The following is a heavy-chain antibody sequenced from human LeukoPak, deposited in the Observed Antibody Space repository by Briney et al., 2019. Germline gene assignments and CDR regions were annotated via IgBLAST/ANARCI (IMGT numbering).Heavy chain of an antibody. CDR2: INPNSGGT. J-gene: IGHJ4*02. D-gene: IGHD4-17*01. V-gene: IGHV1-2*02. CDR3: ARLDKYGDYGLGDFDY. CDR1: GYTFTGYY. Sequence: ASVTVSCKASGYTFTGYYMHWVRQAPGQGLEWMGWINPNSGGTNYAQKFQGRVTMTRDTSISTAYMELSRLRSDDTAVYYCARLDKYGDYGLGDFDYWGQGTLVTVSS.